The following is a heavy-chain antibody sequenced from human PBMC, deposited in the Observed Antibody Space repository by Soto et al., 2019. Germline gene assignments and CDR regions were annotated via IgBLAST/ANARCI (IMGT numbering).Heavy chain of an antibody. J-gene: IGHJ4*02. D-gene: IGHD3-10*01. Sequence: PSETLSLTCTVSGGSISSGDYYRSWIRQPPGKGLEWIGYIYYSGSTYYNPSLKSRVTISVDTSKNQFSLKLSSVTAADTAVYYCARDAPWGYMVRGVRSYWGQGTLVTVSS. V-gene: IGHV4-30-4*01. CDR3: ARDAPWGYMVRGVRSY. CDR2: IYYSGST. CDR1: GGSISSGDYY.